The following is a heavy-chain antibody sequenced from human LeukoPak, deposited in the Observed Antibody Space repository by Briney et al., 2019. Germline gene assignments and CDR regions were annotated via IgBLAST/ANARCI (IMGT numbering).Heavy chain of an antibody. CDR1: GYTFTGYY. V-gene: IGHV1-2*06. D-gene: IGHD3-16*01. J-gene: IGHJ3*02. CDR3: AKANDDGDAFDI. CDR2: INPNSGDT. Sequence: ASVKVSCKASGYTFTGYYVHWVRQAPGQGLEWMGRINPNSGDTNYAQKFQGRVTMTRDTSISTAYMELTRLRSDDTAVYYCAKANDDGDAFDIWGQGTMATVSS.